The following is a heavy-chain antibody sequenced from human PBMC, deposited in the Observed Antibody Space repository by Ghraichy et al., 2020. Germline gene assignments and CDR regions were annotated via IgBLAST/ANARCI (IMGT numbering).Heavy chain of an antibody. Sequence: ASVKVSCKASGYTFTSYGISWVRQAPGQGLEWMGWISAYNGNTNYAQKLQGRVTMTTDTSTSTAYMELRSLRSDDTAVYCCARASKNYNWFDPWGQGTLVTVSS. CDR2: ISAYNGNT. J-gene: IGHJ5*02. V-gene: IGHV1-18*01. CDR1: GYTFTSYG. D-gene: IGHD1-7*01. CDR3: ARASKNYNWFDP.